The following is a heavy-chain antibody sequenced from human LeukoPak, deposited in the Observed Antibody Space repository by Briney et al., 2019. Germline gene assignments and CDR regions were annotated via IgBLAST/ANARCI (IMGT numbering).Heavy chain of an antibody. D-gene: IGHD1-14*01. CDR3: ARNRNIRGPREPFAY. CDR2: INPKSGGT. CDR1: GYSFTGHY. Sequence: ASVKVSCKASGYSFTGHYMHWVRQAPGQGLEWMGWINPKSGGTNYAQKFQGRVTMTRDTSISTAYMDMSSLRSEDTAVYYCARNRNIRGPREPFAYWGQGTLVTVSS. J-gene: IGHJ4*02. V-gene: IGHV1-2*02.